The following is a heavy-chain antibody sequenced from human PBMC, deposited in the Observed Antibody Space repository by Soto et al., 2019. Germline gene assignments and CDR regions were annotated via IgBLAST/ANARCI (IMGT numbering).Heavy chain of an antibody. D-gene: IGHD3-10*01. CDR3: AIDKYYYGSGKDGMDV. Sequence: SETLSLTCTVSGGSISSGGYYWTWIRQHPGKGLEWIGYIYYSGSTYYNQSLKSRVTISVDTSNNQFSLKLSSVTAADTAVYYCAIDKYYYGSGKDGMDVWGQRNTVTASS. J-gene: IGHJ6*02. CDR1: GGSISSGGYY. V-gene: IGHV4-31*03. CDR2: IYYSGST.